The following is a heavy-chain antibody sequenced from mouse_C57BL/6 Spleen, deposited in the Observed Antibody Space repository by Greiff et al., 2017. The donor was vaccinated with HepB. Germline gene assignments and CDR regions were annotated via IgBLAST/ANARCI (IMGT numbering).Heavy chain of an antibody. CDR2: INYDGSST. J-gene: IGHJ1*03. CDR1: GFTFSDYY. Sequence: EVQLVESEGGLVQPGSSMKLSCTASGFTFSDYYMAWVRQVPEKGLEWVANINYDGSSTYYLDSLKSRFIISRDNAKNILYLQMSSLKSEDTATYYCARVGDYDGDWYFDVWGTGTTVTVSS. D-gene: IGHD2-4*01. V-gene: IGHV5-16*01. CDR3: ARVGDYDGDWYFDV.